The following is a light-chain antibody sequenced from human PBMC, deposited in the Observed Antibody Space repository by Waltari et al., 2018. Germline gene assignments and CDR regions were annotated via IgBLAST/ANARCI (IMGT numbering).Light chain of an antibody. CDR1: SLRTSY. Sequence: SYELTQRPDVSVALGQTVKITCQGESLRTSYASWYQVKPGQAPVLVLFGKEKRPPGIPDRISGYSSGTTSSLTITGAQAEDEAEYYCHSRKGRDNQVVFGGGTTPTVL. CDR3: HSRKGRDNQVV. J-gene: IGLJ3*02. CDR2: GKE. V-gene: IGLV3-19*01.